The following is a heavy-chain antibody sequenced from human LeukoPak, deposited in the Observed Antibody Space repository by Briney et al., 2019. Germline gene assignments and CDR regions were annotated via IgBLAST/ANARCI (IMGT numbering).Heavy chain of an antibody. D-gene: IGHD6-6*01. CDR2: IYTSGST. Sequence: SETLSHTYTVAGGSISNYYWSWIRQPAGKGLEWIGRIYTSGSTNYNPSLKSLVTLSLDTSKNQFSLKLDSVTAADTAVYYCARDVRRSSSSSNSYYYHMDVWGKGTPVTVSS. J-gene: IGHJ6*03. CDR3: ARDVRRSSSSSNSYYYHMDV. V-gene: IGHV4-4*07. CDR1: GGSISNYY.